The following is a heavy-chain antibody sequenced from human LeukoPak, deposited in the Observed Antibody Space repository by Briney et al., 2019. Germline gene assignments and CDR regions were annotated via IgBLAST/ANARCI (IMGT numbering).Heavy chain of an antibody. CDR2: IKPNSGGT. CDR1: GYTFTGYY. V-gene: IGHV1-2*02. D-gene: IGHD2-2*01. J-gene: IGHJ4*02. CDR3: ARETGRYCSSTSCLSY. Sequence: ASVKVSCKASGYTFTGYYMHWVRQAPGQGLEWMGWIKPNSGGTNYAQKFQGRVTMTRDTSISTAYMELSRLRSDDTAVYYCARETGRYCSSTSCLSYWGQGTLVTVPS.